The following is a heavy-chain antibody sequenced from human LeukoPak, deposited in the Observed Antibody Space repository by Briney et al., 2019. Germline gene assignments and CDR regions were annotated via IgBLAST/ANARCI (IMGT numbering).Heavy chain of an antibody. CDR2: TYYSGST. V-gene: IGHV4-59*01. D-gene: IGHD6-19*01. CDR1: GGSISSYY. Sequence: PSEALSLTCTVSGGSISSYYWSWIRQPPGKGLEWIGYTYYSGSTNYNPSLKSRVTISVDTSKNQFSLKLSSVTAADTAVYYCARDSSSGWYKWTNWGQGTLVTVSS. J-gene: IGHJ4*02. CDR3: ARDSSSGWYKWTN.